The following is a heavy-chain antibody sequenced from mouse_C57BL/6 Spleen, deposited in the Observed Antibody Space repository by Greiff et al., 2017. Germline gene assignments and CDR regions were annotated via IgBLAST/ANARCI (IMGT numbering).Heavy chain of an antibody. D-gene: IGHD3-1*01. CDR3: AREGAH. V-gene: IGHV1-82*01. Sequence: LVKPGASVKISCKASGYAFSSSWMNWVKQRPGKGLEWIGRIYPGDGDTNYNGKFKGKATLTADKSSSTAYMQLSSLTSEDSAVYFCAREGAHWGQGTTLTVSS. CDR1: GYAFSSSW. J-gene: IGHJ2*01. CDR2: IYPGDGDT.